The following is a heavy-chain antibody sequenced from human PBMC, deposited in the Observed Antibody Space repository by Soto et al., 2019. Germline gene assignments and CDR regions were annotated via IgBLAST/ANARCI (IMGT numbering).Heavy chain of an antibody. CDR1: GGTFSSYA. J-gene: IGHJ6*02. V-gene: IGHV1-69*13. Sequence: SVKVSCKASGGTFSSYAISWVRQAPGQGLEWMGGIIPIFGTANYAQKFQGRVTITADESTSTAYMELSSLRSEDTAVYYCARVGPYCISTSCPGGMDVWGQGTTVTVSS. D-gene: IGHD2-2*01. CDR3: ARVGPYCISTSCPGGMDV. CDR2: IIPIFGTA.